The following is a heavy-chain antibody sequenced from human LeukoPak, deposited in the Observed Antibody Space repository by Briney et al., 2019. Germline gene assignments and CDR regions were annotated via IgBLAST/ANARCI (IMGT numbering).Heavy chain of an antibody. J-gene: IGHJ4*02. Sequence: SETLSLTCAVYGGSFSGYFWSWIRQPPGKGLEWIGEINHSGSTNYNPSPKSRVTISLDTSKNQFSLRLSSVTAADTAVYYCATLRYSSSWFNYWGQGTLVTVSS. CDR2: INHSGST. D-gene: IGHD6-13*01. V-gene: IGHV4-34*01. CDR1: GGSFSGYF. CDR3: ATLRYSSSWFNY.